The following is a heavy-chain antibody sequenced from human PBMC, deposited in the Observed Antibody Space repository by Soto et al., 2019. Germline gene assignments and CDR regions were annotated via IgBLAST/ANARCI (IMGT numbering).Heavy chain of an antibody. Sequence: PGGSLRLSCAASGFTFSSYEMNWVRQAPGKGLEWVSYISSSGSTIYYADSVKGRFTISRDNAKNSLYLQMNSLRAEDTAVYYCARDKGGPQGYSLIPFDYWGQGTLVTVSS. CDR1: GFTFSSYE. J-gene: IGHJ4*02. D-gene: IGHD5-18*01. V-gene: IGHV3-48*03. CDR2: ISSSGSTI. CDR3: ARDKGGPQGYSLIPFDY.